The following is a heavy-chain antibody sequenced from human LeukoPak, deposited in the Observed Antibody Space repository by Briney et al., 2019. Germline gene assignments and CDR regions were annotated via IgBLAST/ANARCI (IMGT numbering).Heavy chain of an antibody. CDR1: GFTFSAYS. V-gene: IGHV3-48*01. D-gene: IGHD3-10*01. J-gene: IGHJ4*02. Sequence: PGGSLRLSCAASGFTFSAYSMNWVRQAPGKGLEWVSYISSSSSTIYYADSVKGRFTISRDNAKNSLYLQMNSLRAEDTAVYYCAKDRTYYYGSGSYTLFDYWGQGTLVTVSS. CDR2: ISSSSSTI. CDR3: AKDRTYYYGSGSYTLFDY.